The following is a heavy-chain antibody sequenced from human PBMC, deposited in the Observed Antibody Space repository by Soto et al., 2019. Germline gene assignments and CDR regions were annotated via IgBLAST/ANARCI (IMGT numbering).Heavy chain of an antibody. CDR1: GGSFSGYY. D-gene: IGHD2-2*01. V-gene: IGHV4-34*01. CDR2: INHSGST. J-gene: IGHJ6*03. CDR3: ARSVIVVVPAAIASRPYYYYYMDV. Sequence: PSETLSLTCAVYGGSFSGYYWSWIRQPPGKGLEWIGEINHSGSTNYNPSLKSRVTISVDTSKNQFSLKLSSVTAADTAVYYCARSVIVVVPAAIASRPYYYYYMDVWGKGTTVTVSS.